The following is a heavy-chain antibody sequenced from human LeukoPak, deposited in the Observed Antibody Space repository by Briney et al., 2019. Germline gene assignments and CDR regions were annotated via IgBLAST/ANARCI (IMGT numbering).Heavy chain of an antibody. CDR2: IIPIFGTA. V-gene: IGHV1-69*05. D-gene: IGHD3-10*01. Sequence: SVKVSCKASGGTFSSYAISWVRQAPGQGLEWMGRIIPIFGTANYAQKFQGRVTITRNTSISTAYMELSSLRSEDTAVYYCARAGQRKSGAFDIWGQGTMVTVSS. CDR1: GGTFSSYA. CDR3: ARAGQRKSGAFDI. J-gene: IGHJ3*02.